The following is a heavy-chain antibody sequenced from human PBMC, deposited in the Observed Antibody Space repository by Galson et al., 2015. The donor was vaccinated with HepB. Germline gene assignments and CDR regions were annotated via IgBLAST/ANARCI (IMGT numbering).Heavy chain of an antibody. CDR3: AAGRGYYYDSSGYAGDAFDI. CDR2: IVVGSGNT. Sequence: SVKVSCKASGFTFTSSAVQWVRQARGQRLEWIGWIVVGSGNTNYAQKFQERVTITRDMSTSTAYMELSSLRSEDTAVYYCAAGRGYYYDSSGYAGDAFDIWGQGTMVTVSS. J-gene: IGHJ3*02. D-gene: IGHD3-22*01. V-gene: IGHV1-58*01. CDR1: GFTFTSSA.